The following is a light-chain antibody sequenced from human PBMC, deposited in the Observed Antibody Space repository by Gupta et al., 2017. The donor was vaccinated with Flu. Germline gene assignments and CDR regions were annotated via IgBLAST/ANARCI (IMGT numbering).Light chain of an antibody. CDR2: GAY. J-gene: IGKJ4*01. V-gene: IGKV3-20*01. CDR3: QYYDKSPT. Sequence: AWYQLRPGQAPRLLSFGAYSRATGIPDRFSGSGSGTDFTLTISRLEPEDYGIFYCQYYDKSPTFGGGTKVEI.